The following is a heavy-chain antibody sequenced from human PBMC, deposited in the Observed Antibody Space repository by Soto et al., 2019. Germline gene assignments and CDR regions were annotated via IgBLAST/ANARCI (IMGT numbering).Heavy chain of an antibody. Sequence: QAPGKGLEWVAVIRFDGSNINYADSVMGRFTISRDNSKNTLYLEMNSLRVEDTAVYYCSSDGVGVAAVFRYRYYWGRGTLVT. CDR2: IRFDGSNI. CDR3: SSDGVGVAAVFRYRYY. V-gene: IGHV3-33*01. D-gene: IGHD6-19*01. J-gene: IGHJ4*02.